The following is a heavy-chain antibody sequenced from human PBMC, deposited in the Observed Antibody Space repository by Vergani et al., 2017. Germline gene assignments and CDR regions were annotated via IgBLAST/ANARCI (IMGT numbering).Heavy chain of an antibody. J-gene: IGHJ5*02. D-gene: IGHD1-14*01. CDR1: GFTFRSNG. CDR3: ARDLRLLYNRFDP. V-gene: IGHV3-30*02. CDR2: IWFDGSKT. Sequence: QVQLVESGGGVVQPGGSLRLSCTASGFTFRSNGMHWVRQAPGKGLEWVAFIWFDGSKTYYVDSVKGRFTISRDNSKNTLFLQMNSLRPEDTAIYYCARDLRLLYNRFDPWGQGTLVTVSS.